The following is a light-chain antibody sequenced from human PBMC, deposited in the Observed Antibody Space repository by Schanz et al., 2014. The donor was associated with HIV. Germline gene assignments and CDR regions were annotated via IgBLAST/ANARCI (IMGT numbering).Light chain of an antibody. CDR1: GSNIGSNY. V-gene: IGLV1-40*01. J-gene: IGLJ2*01. CDR3: SSYTSSSTRV. CDR2: GNS. Sequence: QSVLTQPPSVSAAPGQNVTISCSGSGSNIGSNYVSWYHQLPGTAPKLLISGNSNRPSGVPDRFSGSKSGNTASLTISGLQAEDEADYYCSSYTSSSTRVFGGGTKLTVL.